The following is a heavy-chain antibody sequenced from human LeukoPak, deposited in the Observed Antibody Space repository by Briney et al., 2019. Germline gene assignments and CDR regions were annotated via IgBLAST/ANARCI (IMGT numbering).Heavy chain of an antibody. J-gene: IGHJ4*02. CDR2: IYHSGST. Sequence: SETLSLTCTVSGYSISSGYYWGWIRPPQGKGLEWIGSIYHSGSTYYNPSLKSRVTISLDTSKNQFSLKLSSVAAADTAVYYCARSLPGIAAAGIFDYWGQGTLVTVSS. CDR3: ARSLPGIAAAGIFDY. CDR1: GYSISSGYY. D-gene: IGHD6-25*01. V-gene: IGHV4-38-2*02.